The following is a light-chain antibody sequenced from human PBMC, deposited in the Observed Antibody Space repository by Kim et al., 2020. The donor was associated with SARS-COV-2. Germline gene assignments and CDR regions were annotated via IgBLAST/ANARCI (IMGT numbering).Light chain of an antibody. CDR2: QGT. Sequence: SPGKTASTTGVGDKWGLKYPSWYEQKPGQSPVVVIYQGTKRPSGIPERVSASISENTATLTISGTQAMDEADYYCQVWDGTSAWVFGGGTQLTV. J-gene: IGLJ3*02. V-gene: IGLV3-1*01. CDR3: QVWDGTSAWV. CDR1: KWGLKY.